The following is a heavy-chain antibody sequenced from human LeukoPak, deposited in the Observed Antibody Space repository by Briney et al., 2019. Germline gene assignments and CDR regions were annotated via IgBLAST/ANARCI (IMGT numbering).Heavy chain of an antibody. Sequence: GASVKVSCKASGYTFTSYGISWVRQAPGQGLEWMGWISAYNGNTNYAQKLQGRVTMTTDTSTSTAYMELRSLRSDDTAVYYCARDSVVVPAGDAFNIWGQGTMVTVSS. D-gene: IGHD2-2*01. CDR2: ISAYNGNT. CDR1: GYTFTSYG. J-gene: IGHJ3*02. CDR3: ARDSVVVPAGDAFNI. V-gene: IGHV1-18*01.